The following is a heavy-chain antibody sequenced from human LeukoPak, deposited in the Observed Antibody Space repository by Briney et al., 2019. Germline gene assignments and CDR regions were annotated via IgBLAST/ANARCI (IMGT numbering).Heavy chain of an antibody. D-gene: IGHD2-15*01. CDR1: GFTFSSYS. J-gene: IGHJ4*02. V-gene: IGHV3-53*01. CDR2: IYSGGST. Sequence: GGSLRLSCAASGFTFSSYSMNWVRQAPGKGLERVSVIYSGGSTYYADSVKGRFTISRDNSKNTLYLQMNSLRAEDTAVYYCAREGIRYYFDYWGQGTLVTVSS. CDR3: AREGIRYYFDY.